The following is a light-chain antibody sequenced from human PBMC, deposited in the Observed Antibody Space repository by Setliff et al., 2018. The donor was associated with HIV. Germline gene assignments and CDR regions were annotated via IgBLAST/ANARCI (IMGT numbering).Light chain of an antibody. J-gene: IGLJ1*01. V-gene: IGLV2-23*01. CDR2: QAT. Sequence: QSALTQPASVSGSPGQSITISCTRTSSDVGRYNLVSWYQQHPGKAPKLMIYQATKRPSGVSNRFSGSKSGNTASLTISGLQAEDEADYYCCSNTGSNTYVFGTGTKVTVL. CDR3: CSNTGSNTYV. CDR1: SSDVGRYNL.